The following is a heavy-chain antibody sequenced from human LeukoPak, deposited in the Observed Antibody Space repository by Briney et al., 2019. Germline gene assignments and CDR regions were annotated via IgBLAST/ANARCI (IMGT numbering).Heavy chain of an antibody. CDR1: GYTFTNYG. CDR2: ISGHQGNT. Sequence: ASVKVSCKASGYTFTNYGITWVRQAPGQGLEWMGWISGHQGNTKYAQNFQGRVTMTIDTSTGTAYMDLRSLRSDDTAIYFCARSDLATITAGPFEYWGQGTLVAVSS. CDR3: ARSDLATITAGPFEY. V-gene: IGHV1-18*01. J-gene: IGHJ4*02. D-gene: IGHD5-12*01.